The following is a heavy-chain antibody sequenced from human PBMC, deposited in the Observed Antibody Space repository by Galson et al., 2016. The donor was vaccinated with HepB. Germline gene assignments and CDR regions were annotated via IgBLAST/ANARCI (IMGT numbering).Heavy chain of an antibody. CDR2: IRRKVNCGTT. CDR1: GFILDEYG. V-gene: IGHV3-49*03. Sequence: SLRLSCAASGFILDEYGMTWFLQPPWKGLEWVALIRRKVNCGTTESAASVKCRFNISRDDSRGTAYLQLNNLKIEDTAVYYCSTHHFDLWDQGILVAVSS. J-gene: IGHJ5*02. CDR3: STHHFDL.